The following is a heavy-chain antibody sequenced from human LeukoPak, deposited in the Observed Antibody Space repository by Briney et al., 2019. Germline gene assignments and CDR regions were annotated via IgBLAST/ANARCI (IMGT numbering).Heavy chain of an antibody. CDR1: GDSISTSSSY. J-gene: IGHJ6*03. CDR3: ARVATVTTPSEYYYYMDV. V-gene: IGHV4-61*02. Sequence: SETLSLTCTVSGDSISTSSSYWSWIRQPAGKGLEWIGRIYTSGSTNYNPSLKSRVTMSVDTSKNQFSLKLSSVTAADTAVYYCARVATVTTPSEYYYYMDVWGKGTTVTISS. D-gene: IGHD4-17*01. CDR2: IYTSGST.